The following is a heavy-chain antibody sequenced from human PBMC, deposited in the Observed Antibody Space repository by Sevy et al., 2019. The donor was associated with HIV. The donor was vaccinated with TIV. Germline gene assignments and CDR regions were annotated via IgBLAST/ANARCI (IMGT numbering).Heavy chain of an antibody. CDR3: AREGGYSINWSPFY. CDR2: LSYDGSTK. V-gene: IGHV3-30-3*01. J-gene: IGHJ4*02. D-gene: IGHD1-20*01. CDR1: AFTFSAHA. Sequence: GGSLRLSCAASAFTFSAHAMHWVHQGPGKGLEWVALLSYDGSTKYYADSVKGRFTISRDNSKNTLYLQMDSLRTEDTAVYYCAREGGYSINWSPFYWGQGTLVTVSS.